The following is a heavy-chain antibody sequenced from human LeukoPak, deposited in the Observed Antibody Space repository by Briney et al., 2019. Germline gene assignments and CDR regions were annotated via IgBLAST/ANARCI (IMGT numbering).Heavy chain of an antibody. Sequence: GGSLRLSCAASGFTFSTYGMHWVRQAPGKGLEWVAFIRYDGSIKYYVDSVKGRFTISRDNSKNTLYLQMNSLRAEDTAVYYCAPLAAAGGYFDYWGQGTLSPSPQ. V-gene: IGHV3-30*02. CDR3: APLAAAGGYFDY. D-gene: IGHD6-13*01. CDR2: IRYDGSIK. J-gene: IGHJ4*02. CDR1: GFTFSTYG.